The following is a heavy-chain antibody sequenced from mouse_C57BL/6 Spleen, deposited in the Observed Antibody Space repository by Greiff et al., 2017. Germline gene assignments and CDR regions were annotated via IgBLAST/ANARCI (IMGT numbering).Heavy chain of an antibody. CDR1: GYTFTSYW. V-gene: IGHV1-69*01. CDR3: ARSELTQGSWFAY. D-gene: IGHD1-1*01. Sequence: QVQLQQPGAELVMPGASVKLSCKASGYTFTSYWMHWVKQRPGQGLEWIGEIDPSDSYTNYNQKFKGKSTLTVDKSSSTAYMQLSSLTSEDSAVYYCARSELTQGSWFAYWGQGTLVTVSA. J-gene: IGHJ3*01. CDR2: IDPSDSYT.